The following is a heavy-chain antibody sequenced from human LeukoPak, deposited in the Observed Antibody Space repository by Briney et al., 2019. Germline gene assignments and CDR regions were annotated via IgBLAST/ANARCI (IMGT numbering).Heavy chain of an antibody. V-gene: IGHV3-53*01. CDR3: ARDANGWGDDAFDI. CDR1: GFIVSGNY. Sequence: PGGSLRLSCAVSGFIVSGNYLSWVRQAPGKGLEWVSIINSGGSTYYADSVKGRFTISRDNSKNTLYLQMNSLRAEDTAVYYCARDANGWGDDAFDIWGQGTMVTVSS. D-gene: IGHD2-8*01. CDR2: INSGGST. J-gene: IGHJ3*02.